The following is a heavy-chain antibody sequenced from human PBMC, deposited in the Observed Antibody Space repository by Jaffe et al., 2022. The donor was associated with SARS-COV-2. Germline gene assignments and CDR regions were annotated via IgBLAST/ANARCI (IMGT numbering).Heavy chain of an antibody. CDR2: ISTNGGST. D-gene: IGHD2-2*01. CDR3: VKDWAASTTCLLDY. V-gene: IGHV3-64D*09. Sequence: EVQLVESGGGLVQPGGSLILSCSASGFTFNNYAMHWVRQAPGKGLEYVSAISTNGGSTFYADSVKDRFTISRDNSKNTLYLQMSSLGAEDTAVYYCVKDWAASTTCLLDYWGRGTLVTVSS. J-gene: IGHJ4*02. CDR1: GFTFNNYA.